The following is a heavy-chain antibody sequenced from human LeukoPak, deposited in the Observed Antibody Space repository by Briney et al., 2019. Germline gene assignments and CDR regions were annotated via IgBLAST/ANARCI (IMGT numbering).Heavy chain of an antibody. CDR3: ARVESIAAAGYFDY. V-gene: IGHV1-2*02. CDR1: GYTFTGYY. J-gene: IGHJ4*02. Sequence: ASVKVSCKASGYTFTGYYMHWVRQAPGQGLEWMGWTNPNSGGTNYAQKFQGRVTMTRDTSISTAYMELSRLRSDDTAVYYCARVESIAAAGYFDYWGQGTLVTVSS. D-gene: IGHD6-13*01. CDR2: TNPNSGGT.